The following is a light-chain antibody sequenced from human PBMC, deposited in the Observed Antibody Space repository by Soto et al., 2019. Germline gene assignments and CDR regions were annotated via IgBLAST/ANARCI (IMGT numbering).Light chain of an antibody. J-gene: IGLJ1*01. V-gene: IGLV2-11*01. CDR1: TSDVGDYNY. CDR2: DVG. Sequence: QSALTQPRSVSGSPGQSVTISCTGTTSDVGDYNYVSWYQQHPGNAPKLMIYDVGKRPSGVPDRFSGSKSGNTVSLTISGLQAEDEADYYCCSYAGSPYVFGTGTKLTVL. CDR3: CSYAGSPYV.